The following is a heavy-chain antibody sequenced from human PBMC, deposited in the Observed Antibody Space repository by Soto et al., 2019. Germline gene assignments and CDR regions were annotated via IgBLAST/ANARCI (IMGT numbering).Heavy chain of an antibody. CDR2: INHSGST. CDR1: GGSFSDFD. Sequence: QVQLQLWGAGLLKPSESLSLTCAVDGGSFSDFDWTWIRQLPGKGLEWVGEINHSGSTNYNPSLNRRVAISVDTAKNQFSLYLCSVTAADTAVYYCGPRGAVADPRGYWGQGTLVTVSS. CDR3: GPRGAVADPRGY. J-gene: IGHJ4*02. V-gene: IGHV4-34*01. D-gene: IGHD2-15*01.